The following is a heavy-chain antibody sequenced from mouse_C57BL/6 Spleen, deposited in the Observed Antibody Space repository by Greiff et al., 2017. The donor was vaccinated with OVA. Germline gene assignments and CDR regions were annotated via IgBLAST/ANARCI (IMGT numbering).Heavy chain of an antibody. D-gene: IGHD2-4*01. J-gene: IGHJ2*01. Sequence: DVKLVESGGGLVKPGGSLKLSCAASGFTFSDYGMHWVRQAPEKGLEWVAYISSGSSTIYYADTVKGRFTISRDNAKNTLFLQMTSLRAEDTAMYYCARFDYDEGVGVDYWGQGTTLTVSS. CDR2: ISSGSSTI. CDR1: GFTFSDYG. CDR3: ARFDYDEGVGVDY. V-gene: IGHV5-17*01.